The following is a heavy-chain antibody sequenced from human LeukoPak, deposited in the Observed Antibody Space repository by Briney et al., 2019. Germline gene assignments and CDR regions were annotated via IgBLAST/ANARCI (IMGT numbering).Heavy chain of an antibody. CDR1: GYTLTELS. D-gene: IGHD3-3*01. Sequence: ASVKVSCKVSGYTLTELSMHWVRQAPGKGLEWMGGFDPEDGETIYAQKFQGRVTITADESTSTAYMELSSLRSEDTAVYYCAISGSGYPTYAFDIWGQGTMVTVSS. CDR2: FDPEDGET. J-gene: IGHJ3*02. V-gene: IGHV1-24*01. CDR3: AISGSGYPTYAFDI.